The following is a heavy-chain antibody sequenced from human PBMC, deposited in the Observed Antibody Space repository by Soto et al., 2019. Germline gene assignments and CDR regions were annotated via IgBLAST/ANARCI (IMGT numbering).Heavy chain of an antibody. J-gene: IGHJ4*02. CDR1: GASISSGGYY. Sequence: QVRLQESGPGLVKPSQTLSLTCSVSGASISSGGYYWNWIRQHPVKGLEWIGYIYDSQSTNYNPSLKSRVTISLDTSQNQVSLKVRSVTAADTALYFCATERITTSAQDFFDSWGQGTLVTVS. CDR3: ATERITTSAQDFFDS. D-gene: IGHD2-15*01. CDR2: IYDSQST. V-gene: IGHV4-31*03.